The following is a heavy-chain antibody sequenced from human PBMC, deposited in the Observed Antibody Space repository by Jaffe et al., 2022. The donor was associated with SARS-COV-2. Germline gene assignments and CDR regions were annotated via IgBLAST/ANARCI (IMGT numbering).Heavy chain of an antibody. D-gene: IGHD5-12*01. J-gene: IGHJ6*02. CDR3: AHTPNYSGYDKNYYYYGMDV. V-gene: IGHV3-11*01. CDR1: GFTFSDYY. CDR2: ISSSGSTI. Sequence: QVQLVESGGGLVKPGGSLRLSCAASGFTFSDYYMSWIRQAPGKGLEWVSYISSSGSTIYYADSVKGRFTISRDNAKNSLYLQMNSLRAEDTAVYYCAHTPNYSGYDKNYYYYGMDVWGQGTTVTVSS.